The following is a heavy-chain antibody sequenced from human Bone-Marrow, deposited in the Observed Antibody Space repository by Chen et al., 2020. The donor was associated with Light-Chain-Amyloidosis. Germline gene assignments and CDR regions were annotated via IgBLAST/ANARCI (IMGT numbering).Heavy chain of an antibody. Sequence: EVQLEQSGPEVKKPGESLKISCKGSGYTFPNYWIGWVRQMPGKGLEWVGVIYPEYSEARYRPSFEGQVTISADKSITTAYLQWRSLKASDTAMYYCARRRDGYNFDYWGQGTLVTVSS. D-gene: IGHD5-12*01. CDR1: GYTFPNYW. CDR2: IYPEYSEA. V-gene: IGHV5-51*01. J-gene: IGHJ4*02. CDR3: ARRRDGYNFDY.